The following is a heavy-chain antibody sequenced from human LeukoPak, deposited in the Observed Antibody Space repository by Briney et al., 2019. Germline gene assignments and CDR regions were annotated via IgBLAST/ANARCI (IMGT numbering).Heavy chain of an antibody. D-gene: IGHD1-26*01. CDR2: IYTGGST. V-gene: IGHV4-61*02. CDR3: ARDPGIVGATVFDY. J-gene: IGHJ4*02. Sequence: PSETLSLTCTVSGGSMTSGSYYWNWIRQPAGKGLEWIGRIYTGGSTYYNPSLKSRVTISLDTSKNQFSLELTSVTAADTAVYYCARDPGIVGATVFDYWGQGTLATVSS. CDR1: GGSMTSGSYY.